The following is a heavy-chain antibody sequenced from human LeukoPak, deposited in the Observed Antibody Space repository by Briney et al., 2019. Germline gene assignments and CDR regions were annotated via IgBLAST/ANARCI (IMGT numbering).Heavy chain of an antibody. Sequence: SETLSLTCTVSGGSISSGDYYWSWIRQPPGKGLEWIGYIYYSGSTYYNPSLKSRVTISVDTSKNQFSLKLSSVTAADTAVYYCARDRLHDSSGDAFDIWAKGQWSPSLQ. J-gene: IGHJ3*02. D-gene: IGHD3-22*01. CDR1: GGSISSGDYY. V-gene: IGHV4-30-4*01. CDR3: ARDRLHDSSGDAFDI. CDR2: IYYSGST.